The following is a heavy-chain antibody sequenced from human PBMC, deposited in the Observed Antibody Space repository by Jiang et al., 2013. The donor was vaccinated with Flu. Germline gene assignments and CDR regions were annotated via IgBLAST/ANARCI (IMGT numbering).Heavy chain of an antibody. D-gene: IGHD3-10*01. CDR3: ARPPYYYGDAFDI. CDR2: IDPSDSYT. Sequence: GAEVKKPGESLKISCKGSGYSFTSYWIGWVRQMPGKGLEWMGRIDPSDSYTNYSPSFQGHVTISADKSISTAYLQWSSLKASDTAMYYCARPPYYYGDAFDIWGQGTMVTVSS. CDR1: GYSFTSYW. J-gene: IGHJ3*02. V-gene: IGHV5-10-1*01.